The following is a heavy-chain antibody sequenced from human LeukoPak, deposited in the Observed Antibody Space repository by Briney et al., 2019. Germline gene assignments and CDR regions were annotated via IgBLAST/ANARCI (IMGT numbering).Heavy chain of an antibody. CDR3: ARYTWSGSYYFDY. J-gene: IGHJ4*02. CDR1: GFTFSSFG. CDR2: IKQDGSEK. D-gene: IGHD1-26*01. V-gene: IGHV3-7*01. Sequence: GGSLRLSCAASGFTFSSFGMHWVRQAPGKGLEWVANIKQDGSEKYYVDSVKGRFTISRDNAKNSLYLQMNSLRAEDTAVYYCARYTWSGSYYFDYWGQGTLVTVSS.